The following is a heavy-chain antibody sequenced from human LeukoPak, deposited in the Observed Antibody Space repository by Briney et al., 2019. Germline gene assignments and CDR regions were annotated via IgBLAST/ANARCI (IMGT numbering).Heavy chain of an antibody. V-gene: IGHV4-34*01. CDR2: INHSGST. J-gene: IGHJ4*02. D-gene: IGHD3-9*01. Sequence: PSETLSLTCAVYGGSFGGYYWSWIRQPPGKGLEWIGEINHSGSTNYNPSLKSRVTISVDTSKNQFSLKLSSVTAADTAVYYCARGGGILTGYPLGYWGQGTLVTVSS. CDR3: ARGGGILTGYPLGY. CDR1: GGSFGGYY.